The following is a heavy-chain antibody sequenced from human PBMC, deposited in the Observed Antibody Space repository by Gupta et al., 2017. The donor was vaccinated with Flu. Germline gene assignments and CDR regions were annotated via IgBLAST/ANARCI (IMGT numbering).Heavy chain of an antibody. V-gene: IGHV4-34*01. CDR2: INHSGST. Sequence: QVQLQQWGAGLLKPSETLSLTCAVYGGSFSGYYWSWIRQPPGKGLEWIGEINHSGSTNYNPSLKSRVTISVDTSKNQFSLKLSSVTAADTAVYYCARVTPTDIVVVPAANLNWFDPWGQGTLVTVSS. CDR1: GGSFSGYY. J-gene: IGHJ5*02. D-gene: IGHD2-2*01. CDR3: ARVTPTDIVVVPAANLNWFDP.